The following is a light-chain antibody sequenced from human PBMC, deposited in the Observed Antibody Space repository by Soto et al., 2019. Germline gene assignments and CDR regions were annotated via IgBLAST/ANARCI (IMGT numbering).Light chain of an antibody. CDR3: AAWDDSLKGVV. J-gene: IGLJ2*01. Sequence: QSVLTQPPSASGTPGQRVTISCSGSSANMGTSNVNWYQQLPGTAPKLLIYRNNQRPSGVPDRFSASKSRTSASLVISGLQAEDEGAYHCAAWDDSLKGVVFGGGTQLTVL. CDR1: SANMGTSN. CDR2: RNN. V-gene: IGLV1-44*01.